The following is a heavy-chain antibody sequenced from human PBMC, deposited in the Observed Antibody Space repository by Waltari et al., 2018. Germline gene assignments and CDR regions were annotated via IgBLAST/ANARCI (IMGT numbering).Heavy chain of an antibody. J-gene: IGHJ6*03. Sequence: EVQLLESGGGLVQPGGSLRLSCAASGFTFSSYAMSWVRQAPGKGLEWVSAISGSGGSTYYADSVKGRVTIARDNSKNTLYLQMNSLGAEDTAVYYCAKALAVTTHYYYYYYMDVWGKGTTVTISS. D-gene: IGHD4-4*01. V-gene: IGHV3-23*01. CDR3: AKALAVTTHYYYYYYMDV. CDR2: ISGSGGST. CDR1: GFTFSSYA.